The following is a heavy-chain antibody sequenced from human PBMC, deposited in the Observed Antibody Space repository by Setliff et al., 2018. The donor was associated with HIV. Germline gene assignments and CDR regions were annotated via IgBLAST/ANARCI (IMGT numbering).Heavy chain of an antibody. CDR3: ARRNRGAFDI. Sequence: SVKVSCKASRGTFRNSAINWVRQAPGQGLVWMGGIITLFGEANYAQKFQGRVTITTDESTSTAYMELSSLRSEDTAVYYCARRNRGAFDIWGQGTMVTVSS. J-gene: IGHJ3*02. CDR2: IITLFGEA. V-gene: IGHV1-69*05. CDR1: RGTFRNSA.